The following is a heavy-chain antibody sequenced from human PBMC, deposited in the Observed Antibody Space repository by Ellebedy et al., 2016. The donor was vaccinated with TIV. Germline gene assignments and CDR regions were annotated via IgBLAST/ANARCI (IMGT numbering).Heavy chain of an antibody. CDR3: ARVSRQQLDGDYYYYGMDV. D-gene: IGHD6-13*01. CDR2: INHSGST. V-gene: IGHV4-34*01. CDR1: GGSFSGYY. J-gene: IGHJ6*02. Sequence: SETLSLTCAVYGGSFSGYYWSWIRQPPGKGLEWIGEINHSGSTNYNPSLKSRVTISVDTSKNQFSLKLSSVTAADTAVYYCARVSRQQLDGDYYYYGMDVWGQGTTVTVSS.